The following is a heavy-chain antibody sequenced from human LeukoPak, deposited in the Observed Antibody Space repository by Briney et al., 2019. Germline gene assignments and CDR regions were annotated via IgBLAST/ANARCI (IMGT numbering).Heavy chain of an antibody. CDR3: ARDLRYYCDSSGFYGMDV. D-gene: IGHD3-22*01. V-gene: IGHV3-74*01. J-gene: IGHJ6*02. CDR2: INSDGSST. CDR1: GFTFSSYW. Sequence: GGSLRLSCAASGFTFSSYWMHWVRQAPGKGLVWVSRINSDGSSTSYADSVKGRFTISRDNAKNTLYLQMNSPRAEDTAVYYCARDLRYYCDSSGFYGMDVWGQGTTVTVSS.